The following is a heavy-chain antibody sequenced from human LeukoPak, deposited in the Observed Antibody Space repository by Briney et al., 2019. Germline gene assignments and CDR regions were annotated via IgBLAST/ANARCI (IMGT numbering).Heavy chain of an antibody. CDR2: IKSKTDGGTT. V-gene: IGHV3-15*01. J-gene: IGHJ4*02. Sequence: GGSLRLSCAASGFTYSFSDYSMTWVRQAPGKGLEWVGRIKSKTDGGTTDYAEPVKGRFTITRDDSKNTLYLQMNSLKTEDTAVYYCTTDIRGYCSSTSCYPFAYWGQGTLVTVSS. CDR1: GFTYSFSDYS. D-gene: IGHD2-2*01. CDR3: TTDIRGYCSSTSCYPFAY.